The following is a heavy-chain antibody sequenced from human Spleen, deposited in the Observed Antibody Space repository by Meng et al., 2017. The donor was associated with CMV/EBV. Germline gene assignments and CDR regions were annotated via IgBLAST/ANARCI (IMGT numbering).Heavy chain of an antibody. J-gene: IGHJ5*02. CDR2: IRTQGNNYAA. V-gene: IGHV3-73*01. CDR3: ARLWSTGGFDP. D-gene: IGHD2-2*01. CDR1: GYVFSGAA. Sequence: CVASGYVFSGAAIHWVRQASGKGLEWVGRIRTQGNNYAAEYGTSVQGRFTISRDDSKKTAYLQMNSLKTEDTAVYYCARLWSTGGFDPWGQGTLVTVSS.